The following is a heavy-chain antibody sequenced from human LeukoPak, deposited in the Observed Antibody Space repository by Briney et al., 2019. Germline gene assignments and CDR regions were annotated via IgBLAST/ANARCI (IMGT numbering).Heavy chain of an antibody. V-gene: IGHV1-46*01. Sequence: ASVRVSCKASGYTFTSYYMHWVRQAPGQGLEWMGIINPSGGSTSYAQKFQGRVTMTRNTSTSTVYMGLSSLRSEDTAVYYCARGRWLQLLDYWGQGTLVTVSS. CDR2: INPSGGST. D-gene: IGHD5-24*01. J-gene: IGHJ4*02. CDR3: ARGRWLQLLDY. CDR1: GYTFTSYY.